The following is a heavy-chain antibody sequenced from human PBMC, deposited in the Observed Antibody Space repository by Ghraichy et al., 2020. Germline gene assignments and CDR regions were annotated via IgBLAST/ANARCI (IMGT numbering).Heavy chain of an antibody. CDR3: AKDYSSTPGRMDV. Sequence: SCTVSGGAISSGGYYWSWIRQHPGKGLEWIGYIFHSGNTYYNPSLKSRISISADTSKNQFSLRLSSVTAADTAVYYCAKDYSSTPGRMDVWGQGTTVTVSS. CDR2: IFHSGNT. V-gene: IGHV4-31*03. D-gene: IGHD6-13*01. J-gene: IGHJ6*02. CDR1: GGAISSGGYY.